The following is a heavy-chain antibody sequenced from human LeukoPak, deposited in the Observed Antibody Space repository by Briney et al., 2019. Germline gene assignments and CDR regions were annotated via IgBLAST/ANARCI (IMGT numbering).Heavy chain of an antibody. J-gene: IGHJ3*02. CDR3: ALGYCSGGSCYHHAFDI. CDR1: GFTFSGYA. D-gene: IGHD2-15*01. V-gene: IGHV3-21*01. Sequence: GGSLRLSCAASGFTFSGYAMYWVRQAPGKGLEWVSSISSSSSYIYYADSVKGRFTISRDNAKNSLYLQMNSLRAEDTAVYYCALGYCSGGSCYHHAFDIWGQGTMVTVSS. CDR2: ISSSSSYI.